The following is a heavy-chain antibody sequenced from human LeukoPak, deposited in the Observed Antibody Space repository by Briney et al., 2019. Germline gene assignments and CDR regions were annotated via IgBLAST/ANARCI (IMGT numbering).Heavy chain of an antibody. CDR2: IYYSGST. Sequence: SETLSLTCSVSGGSISSYYWSWMRQPPGKGLEWIGYIYYSGSTNYNPSLKSRVTISVDTSKNRFSLKLSSVTAADTAVYYCARVSGFGELFDYCGQGTLVTVSS. D-gene: IGHD3-10*01. V-gene: IGHV4-59*01. CDR3: ARVSGFGELFDY. J-gene: IGHJ4*02. CDR1: GGSISSYY.